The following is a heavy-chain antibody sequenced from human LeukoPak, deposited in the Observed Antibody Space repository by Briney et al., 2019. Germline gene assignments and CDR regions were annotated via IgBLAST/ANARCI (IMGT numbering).Heavy chain of an antibody. CDR2: IYYSGST. CDR1: GGSIASGAYY. D-gene: IGHD3-10*01. CDR3: ARLPREDGSGHRPY. J-gene: IGHJ4*02. Sequence: PSETLSLTCTVSGGSIASGAYYWSWIRQPPGKGLEWIGYIYYSGSTNYNPSLKSRVTISVDTSKNQFSLKLSSVTAADTAVYYCARLPREDGSGHRPYWGQGTLVTVSS. V-gene: IGHV4-61*08.